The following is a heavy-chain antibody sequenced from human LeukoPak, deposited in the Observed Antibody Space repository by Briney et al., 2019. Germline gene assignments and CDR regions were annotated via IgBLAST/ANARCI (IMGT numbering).Heavy chain of an antibody. CDR1: GFTFSSYW. CDR3: ARAYGSGSSSDY. V-gene: IGHV3-53*01. Sequence: GGSLRLSCAASGFTFSSYWMSWVRQAPGKGLEWVSVIYSGGSTYYADSVKGRFTISRDNSKNTLYLQMNSLRAEDTAVYYCARAYGSGSSSDYWRQGTLVTVSS. CDR2: IYSGGST. D-gene: IGHD3-10*01. J-gene: IGHJ4*02.